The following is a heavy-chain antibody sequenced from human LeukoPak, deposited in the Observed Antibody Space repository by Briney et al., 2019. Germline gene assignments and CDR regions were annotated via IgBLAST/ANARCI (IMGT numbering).Heavy chain of an antibody. V-gene: IGHV4-59*01. Sequence: SETLSLTCTVSGGSISSYYWSWIRQPPGKGLEWIGYIYYSGSTNYNPSLKSRVTISVDTSKNQFSLKLSSVTAADTAVYYCARGRMPDYYDSSGYQRRFDYWGQGTLVTVSP. J-gene: IGHJ4*02. CDR3: ARGRMPDYYDSSGYQRRFDY. D-gene: IGHD3-22*01. CDR2: IYYSGST. CDR1: GGSISSYY.